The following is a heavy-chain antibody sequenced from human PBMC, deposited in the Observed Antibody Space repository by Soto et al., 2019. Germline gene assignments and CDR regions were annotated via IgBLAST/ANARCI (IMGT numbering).Heavy chain of an antibody. Sequence: QVQLVQSGAEVKKPGASVKVSCKASGYTFTSYAMHWVRQAPGQRLEWMGWINAGNGNTKYSQKFQGRVTITRDTSASTAYMELRSLRSEDSAVYYCAREEGYCSSTSCYTYYYYGMDVWGQGTTVTVSS. CDR3: AREEGYCSSTSCYTYYYYGMDV. V-gene: IGHV1-3*01. D-gene: IGHD2-2*02. CDR2: INAGNGNT. CDR1: GYTFTSYA. J-gene: IGHJ6*02.